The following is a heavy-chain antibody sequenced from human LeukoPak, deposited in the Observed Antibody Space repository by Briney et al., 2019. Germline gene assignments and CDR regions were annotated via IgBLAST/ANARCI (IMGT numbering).Heavy chain of an antibody. V-gene: IGHV1-8*03. CDR2: MSPNSGNT. CDR1: GYTFTSYD. J-gene: IGHJ2*01. D-gene: IGHD2-15*01. CDR3: ARGGQLLPYHYWYFDL. Sequence: ASVTVSCKASGYTFTSYDINWVRQATGQGLEWMGWMSPNSGNTGYAQKFQGRVTITRNTSISTAYMELSSLRSEDTAAYYCARGGQLLPYHYWYFDLWGRGTLVTVSS.